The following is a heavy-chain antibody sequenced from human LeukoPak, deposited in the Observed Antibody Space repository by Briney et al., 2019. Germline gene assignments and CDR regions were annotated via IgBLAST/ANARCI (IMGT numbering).Heavy chain of an antibody. D-gene: IGHD5-24*01. Sequence: SETLSLTCTVSGGSISSYYWSWIRQPPGKGLEWIGYIYYSGSTNYNPSLKSRVTISVDTSKNQFSLKLCSVTAADTAVYYCARINGYNWDYWGQGTLVTVSS. CDR1: GGSISSYY. CDR3: ARINGYNWDY. V-gene: IGHV4-59*08. CDR2: IYYSGST. J-gene: IGHJ4*02.